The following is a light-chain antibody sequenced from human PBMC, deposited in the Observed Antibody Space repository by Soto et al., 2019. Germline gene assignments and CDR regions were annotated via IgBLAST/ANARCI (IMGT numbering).Light chain of an antibody. V-gene: IGLV2-14*01. CDR3: SSYTSTNSWV. Sequence: QSVLTQSASVSGSPGQSTTISCTGTSSDVGGYNYVSWYQQHPCKAPKLIIYDVSNRPSGVSTRFSGSKSGNTASLTISGLHAEDEADYSCSSYTSTNSWVFGGGTQLTVL. CDR1: SSDVGGYNY. CDR2: DVS. J-gene: IGLJ3*02.